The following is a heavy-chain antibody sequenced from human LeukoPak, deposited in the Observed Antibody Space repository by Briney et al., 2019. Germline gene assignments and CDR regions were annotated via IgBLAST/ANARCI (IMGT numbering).Heavy chain of an antibody. V-gene: IGHV1-69*04. CDR2: IIPNLGTT. CDR3: ATTNDGGGYQWGDFFDF. D-gene: IGHD3-22*01. CDR1: GGISNSHA. J-gene: IGHJ4*02. Sequence: SVKVSCKASGGISNSHAISWVRQAPGQGLEWMGRIIPNLGTTNRAQNFQDRVTLTADKSTNTAYMELTSLTSDDTAVYYCATTNDGGGYQWGDFFDFWGQGTLVTVSS.